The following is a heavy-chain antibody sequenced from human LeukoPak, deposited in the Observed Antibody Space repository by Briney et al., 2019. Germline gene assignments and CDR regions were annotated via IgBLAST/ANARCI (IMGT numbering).Heavy chain of an antibody. CDR3: AREWTTWGAFDI. V-gene: IGHV4-39*07. J-gene: IGHJ3*02. Sequence: SETLSLTCTVSGGFISSRTYYWGWIRQPPGKGLEWFGSIYYTGSTFYNPSLKSRVTISVDTSKNQFSMKLSSVTAADAAVYFCAREWTTWGAFDIWGQGTMVTVSS. D-gene: IGHD2/OR15-2a*01. CDR1: GGFISSRTYY. CDR2: IYYTGST.